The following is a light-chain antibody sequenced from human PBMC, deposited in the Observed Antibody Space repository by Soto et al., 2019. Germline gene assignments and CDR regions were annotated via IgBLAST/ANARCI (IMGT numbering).Light chain of an antibody. J-gene: IGKJ1*01. CDR1: QSISSW. CDR2: KAS. V-gene: IGKV1-5*03. Sequence: DIQMTQSPSTLSASVGDRVTITCRASQSISSWLAWYQQKPGKAPKLLIYKASGLESGVPSRFSGSGSGTDFTLKISSLQPEDFATYYCQQSYSSPPTFGQGTKVDIK. CDR3: QQSYSSPPT.